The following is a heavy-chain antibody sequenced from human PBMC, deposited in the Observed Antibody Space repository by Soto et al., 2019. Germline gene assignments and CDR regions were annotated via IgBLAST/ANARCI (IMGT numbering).Heavy chain of an antibody. CDR1: GGPFSSSA. D-gene: IGHD6-19*01. V-gene: IGHV1-69*06. CDR2: IIPTFGTA. CDR3: ARSETAGHRGFDI. Sequence: QVQLVQSGAEMREPGSSVKVSCKASGGPFSSSAINWLRQAPGQGPEWMGGIIPTFGTANYIEKFRGRVTITADTSTSTAYMEVSSLTSEDTAMYFCARSETAGHRGFDIWGQGTMVTVSS. J-gene: IGHJ3*02.